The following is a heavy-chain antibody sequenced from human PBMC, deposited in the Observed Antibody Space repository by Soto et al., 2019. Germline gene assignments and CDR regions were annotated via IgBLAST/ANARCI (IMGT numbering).Heavy chain of an antibody. CDR3: ARHQVGYRVTDY. CDR1: GFSLSMYW. Sequence: HPGGSLRLACAASGFSLSMYWMSWVRQAPGKGLEWVANIKEDGSQKYYVDSVKGRFTISRDNAKNSLYLQMNSLRAEDTAVYYCARHQVGYRVTDYWGQGTLVTVSS. V-gene: IGHV3-7*01. J-gene: IGHJ4*02. CDR2: IKEDGSQK. D-gene: IGHD1-26*01.